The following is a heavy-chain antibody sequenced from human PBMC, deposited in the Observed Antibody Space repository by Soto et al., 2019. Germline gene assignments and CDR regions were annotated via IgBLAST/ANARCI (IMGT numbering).Heavy chain of an antibody. CDR1: GGSISRYY. Sequence: SETLSLTCTVSGGSISRYYWSWIRQPPGKGMEWIGYIYYSGSTNYNPSLKSRVTISVDTSKNQFSLKLSSVTAADTAVYYCARVRYCSSTSCPNWLDPWGQGTLVTVSS. V-gene: IGHV4-59*01. D-gene: IGHD2-2*01. J-gene: IGHJ5*02. CDR2: IYYSGST. CDR3: ARVRYCSSTSCPNWLDP.